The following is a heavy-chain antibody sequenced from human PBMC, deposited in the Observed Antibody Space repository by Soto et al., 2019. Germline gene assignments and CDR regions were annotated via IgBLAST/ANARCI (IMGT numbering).Heavy chain of an antibody. CDR2: TSGNGGST. J-gene: IGHJ4*02. D-gene: IGHD6-6*01. V-gene: IGHV3-23*01. Sequence: VQLLESGGALVQPGGSLRLSCAASGFTFSDYAMTWVRQAPGKGLEWVSHTSGNGGSTYYADSVKGRFTISSDNSRDKMHLQMNSLRAEDTALYYCTRTLFIAARGVEPFDYWGQGALVTVSS. CDR3: TRTLFIAARGVEPFDY. CDR1: GFTFSDYA.